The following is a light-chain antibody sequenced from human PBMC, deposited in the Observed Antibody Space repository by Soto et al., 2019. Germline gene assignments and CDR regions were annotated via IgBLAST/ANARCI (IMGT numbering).Light chain of an antibody. J-gene: IGKJ1*01. CDR2: DAS. Sequence: DIRVTQSPPTLSASVGDRVTITCRASPTITTWMAWYQQKPGKATKLLVYDASTLQSGVATRCSGSGSGTEFTLIISGLQPEDSATYYCQQYTNTNNPWMCGQGTKVEI. CDR1: PTITTW. V-gene: IGKV1-5*01. CDR3: QQYTNTNNPWM.